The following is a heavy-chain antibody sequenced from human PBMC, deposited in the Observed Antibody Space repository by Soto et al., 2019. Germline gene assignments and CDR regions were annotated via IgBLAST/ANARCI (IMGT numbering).Heavy chain of an antibody. CDR2: IIPIFGTA. V-gene: IGHV1-69*13. Sequence: GASVKVSCKASGGTFSSYAISWVRQAPGQGLEWMGGIIPIFGTANYAQKFQGRVTITADESTSTAYMELSSLRSEDTAVYYCAIKYTHTYYYDSGPQPDVGMDVWGQGTTVTVSS. J-gene: IGHJ6*02. CDR1: GGTFSSYA. D-gene: IGHD3-22*01. CDR3: AIKYTHTYYYDSGPQPDVGMDV.